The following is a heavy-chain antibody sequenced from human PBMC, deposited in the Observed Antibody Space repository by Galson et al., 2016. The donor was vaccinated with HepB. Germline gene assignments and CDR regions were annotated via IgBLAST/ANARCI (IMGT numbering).Heavy chain of an antibody. CDR2: ISTTSSTR. CDR1: GFTFSTYS. CDR3: ARNPPRSHWYFDL. J-gene: IGHJ2*01. Sequence: SLRLSCAASGFTFSTYSINWVRQAPGKGLEWVSYISTTSSTRYYADSVNGRFTISRDNAKNSLYLQMNNLRDEDTAVYYCARNPPRSHWYFDLWGRGTLVSVSS. V-gene: IGHV3-48*02.